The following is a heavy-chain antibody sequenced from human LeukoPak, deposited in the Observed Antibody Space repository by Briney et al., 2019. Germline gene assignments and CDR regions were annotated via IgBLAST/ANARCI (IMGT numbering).Heavy chain of an antibody. V-gene: IGHV1-69*13. CDR1: GGTFSSYA. CDR2: ILPIFGTA. J-gene: IGHJ4*02. D-gene: IGHD3-10*01. CDR3: ARVGRKDYYGSGNREPFDY. Sequence: GASVNVSCKASGGTFSSYAISWVRQAPGQGLEGMGGILPIFGTANYAQKFQGRVTITADESTSTAYMELSSLRSEDTAVYYCARVGRKDYYGSGNREPFDYWGQGTLVTVSS.